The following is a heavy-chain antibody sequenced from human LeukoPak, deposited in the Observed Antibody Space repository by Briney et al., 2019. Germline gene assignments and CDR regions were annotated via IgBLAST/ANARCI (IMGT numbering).Heavy chain of an antibody. J-gene: IGHJ3*02. CDR1: GFTFSSYW. V-gene: IGHV3-7*01. D-gene: IGHD4-11*01. Sequence: HPGGSLRLSCAASGFTFSSYWMSWVRQAQGKGLEWVANIKQDGSEKYYVDSVKGRFTISRDNAKNSLYLQMNSLRAEDTAVYYCATTENHDYSNYRDDAFDIWGQGTMVTVSS. CDR2: IKQDGSEK. CDR3: ATTENHDYSNYRDDAFDI.